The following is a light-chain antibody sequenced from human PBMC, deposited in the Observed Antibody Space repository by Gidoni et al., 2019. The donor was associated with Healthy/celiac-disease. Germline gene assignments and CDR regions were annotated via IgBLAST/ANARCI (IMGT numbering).Light chain of an antibody. CDR1: QSVSSY. J-gene: IGKJ2*01. Sequence: EIVLTQSTATLSLSPGERATLSCRASQSVSSYLAWYQQKPGQAPRLLIYDASNRATGIPARFSGSGSWTDFTLTISSLEPEDFAVYYCQQRSNWRYTFGQGTKLEIK. CDR3: QQRSNWRYT. CDR2: DAS. V-gene: IGKV3-11*01.